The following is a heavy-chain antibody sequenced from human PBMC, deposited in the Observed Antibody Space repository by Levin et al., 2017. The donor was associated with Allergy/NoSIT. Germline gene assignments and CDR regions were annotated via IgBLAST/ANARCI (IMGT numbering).Heavy chain of an antibody. J-gene: IGHJ2*01. V-gene: IGHV4-59*01. CDR1: DGSISSYF. CDR2: MYYTGSP. D-gene: IGHD4-23*01. CDR3: ARVYPWDYGGNPGRYFDI. Sequence: SETLSLTCSVSDGSISSYFWSWIRQSPGKGLEWIGHMYYTGSPDYNPALKSRVPIPIDTSKNQFSLELTSVTAADAAVYYCARVYPWDYGGNPGRYFDIWGRGTRVTVSS.